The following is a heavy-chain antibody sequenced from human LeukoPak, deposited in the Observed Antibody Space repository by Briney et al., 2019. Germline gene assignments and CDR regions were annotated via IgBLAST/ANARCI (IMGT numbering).Heavy chain of an antibody. V-gene: IGHV4-4*07. CDR1: GGSISGYY. CDR3: ARGGGDYGDLANDY. J-gene: IGHJ4*02. CDR2: IYTSGST. D-gene: IGHD4-17*01. Sequence: SETLSLTCTVSGGSISGYYWSWLRQPAGKGLEWIGRIYTSGSTDYSPSLKSRVTMSVDTSKNQFSLRLTSVTAADTAVYYCARGGGDYGDLANDYWGQGTLVTVSA.